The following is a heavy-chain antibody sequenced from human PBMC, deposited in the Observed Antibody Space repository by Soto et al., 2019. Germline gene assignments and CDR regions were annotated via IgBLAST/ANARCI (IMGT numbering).Heavy chain of an antibody. D-gene: IGHD3-9*01. V-gene: IGHV5-10-1*01. J-gene: IGHJ6*02. CDR1: GYSFTSYW. CDR3: ARIRYFDWFYYYYGMDV. Sequence: ESLKISCKGSGYSFTSYWISWVRQMPGKGLEWMGRIDPSDSYTNYSPSFQGHVTISADKSISTAYLQWSSLKASDTAMYYCARIRYFDWFYYYYGMDVWGQGTTVTVSS. CDR2: IDPSDSYT.